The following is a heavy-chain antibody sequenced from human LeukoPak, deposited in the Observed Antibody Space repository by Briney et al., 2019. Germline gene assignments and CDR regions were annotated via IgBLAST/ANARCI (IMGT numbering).Heavy chain of an antibody. Sequence: GGFLRLSCAASGFTFRSYGMNWVRQAPGKGLEWVSAISGSGGTTYYADSVKGRFTISRDNGKNSLYLQMSSLRAEDTAVYYCARDRLHYGEYEKTFDYWGQGTLVTVSS. D-gene: IGHD4-17*01. CDR2: ISGSGGTT. CDR1: GFTFRSYG. J-gene: IGHJ4*02. CDR3: ARDRLHYGEYEKTFDY. V-gene: IGHV3-23*01.